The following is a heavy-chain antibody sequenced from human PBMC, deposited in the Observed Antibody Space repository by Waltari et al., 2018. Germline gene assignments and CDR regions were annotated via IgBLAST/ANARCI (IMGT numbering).Heavy chain of an antibody. Sequence: QVQLVQSGAEVKKPGSSVKVSCKASGGTFSSYAISWVRHAPGQGLEWMGGIIPIFGTANYAQKFQGRVTITTDESTSTAYMELSSLRSEDTAVYYCATPAATSHYGGDDAFDIWGQGTMVTVSS. CDR2: IIPIFGTA. J-gene: IGHJ3*02. D-gene: IGHD2-2*01. CDR1: GGTFSSYA. V-gene: IGHV1-69*05. CDR3: ATPAATSHYGGDDAFDI.